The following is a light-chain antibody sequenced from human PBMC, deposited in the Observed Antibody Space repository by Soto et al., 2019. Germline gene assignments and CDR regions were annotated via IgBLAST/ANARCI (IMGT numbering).Light chain of an antibody. J-gene: IGKJ5*01. V-gene: IGKV3-20*01. CDR1: QSVDSMY. CDR3: QEYGSSSMT. Sequence: EMVLTQSGRALRLARGERATLSWRASQSVDSMYLAWYQQKPGQAPRPLIHGASSRATGTPDRFSGSGSETDFTLTISRREPDGFVVYFCQEYGSSSMTVGRGTRLEIK. CDR2: GAS.